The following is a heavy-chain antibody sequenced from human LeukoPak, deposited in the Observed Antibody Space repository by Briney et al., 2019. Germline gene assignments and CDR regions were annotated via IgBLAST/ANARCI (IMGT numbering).Heavy chain of an antibody. CDR1: GYTFTGYY. CDR2: ISPNSGDT. D-gene: IGHD6-13*01. V-gene: IGHV1-2*02. J-gene: IGHJ4*02. Sequence: ASVKVSCKASGYTFTGYYMHWVRQAPGQGLEWMGWISPNSGDTNYAQKFQGRVTMTRDTSISTAYMELRSLRSDDTAVYYCARDGDHSSSQFDYWGQGTLVTVSS. CDR3: ARDGDHSSSQFDY.